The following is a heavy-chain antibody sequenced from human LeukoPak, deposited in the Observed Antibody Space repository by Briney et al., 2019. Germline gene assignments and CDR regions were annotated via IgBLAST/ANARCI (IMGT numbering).Heavy chain of an antibody. V-gene: IGHV4-39*07. CDR1: GGSISSSSYY. J-gene: IGHJ2*01. CDR3: ARVVGFIAAAGPSYWYFDL. D-gene: IGHD6-13*01. Sequence: KPSETLSLTCTVSGGSISSSSYYWGWIRQPPGKGLEWIGSIYYSGSTYYNPSLKSRVTISVDRSKNQFSLKLSSVTAADTAVYYCARVVGFIAAAGPSYWYFDLWGRGTLVTVSS. CDR2: IYYSGST.